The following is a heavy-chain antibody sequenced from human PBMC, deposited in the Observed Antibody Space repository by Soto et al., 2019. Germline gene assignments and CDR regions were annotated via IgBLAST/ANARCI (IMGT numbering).Heavy chain of an antibody. D-gene: IGHD6-19*01. CDR2: ISGSGVSI. CDR1: GFIFTDYA. CDR3: ARDAVAGYFDY. J-gene: IGHJ4*02. Sequence: GGSLRLSCAASGFIFTDYAMTWVRQAPGKGLEWVSVISGSGVSIYYTDSVRGRFTISRDNSKNTLYLRMNSLRAEDTAVYYCARDAVAGYFDYWGQGTLVTSPQ. V-gene: IGHV3-23*01.